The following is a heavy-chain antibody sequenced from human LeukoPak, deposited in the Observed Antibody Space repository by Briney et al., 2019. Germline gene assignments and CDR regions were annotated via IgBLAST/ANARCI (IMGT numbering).Heavy chain of an antibody. V-gene: IGHV3-21*06. CDR3: ARALIGYYFDY. D-gene: IGHD2-8*01. Sequence: GGSLRLSCVASGFTFSRYWMSWVRQAPGKGLEWVSSVSNSGDYIHYADSVKGRFTISRDNSKNSLYLQMNSLRAEDTAVYYCARALIGYYFDYWGQGTLVTVSS. CDR1: GFTFSRYW. J-gene: IGHJ4*02. CDR2: VSNSGDYI.